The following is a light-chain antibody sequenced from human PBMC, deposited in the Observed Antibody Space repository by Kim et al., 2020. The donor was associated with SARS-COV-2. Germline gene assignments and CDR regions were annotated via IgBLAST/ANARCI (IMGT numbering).Light chain of an antibody. V-gene: IGLV3-1*01. Sequence: SYELTQPPSVSVPSGQTATITCSGDELGDKYVYWYQKKSGQSPVLVMYQNDKRPSGIPERFSGSNSGNTATLTISETPALDEADYYCQTWDSSTGVFGGG. CDR1: ELGDKY. J-gene: IGLJ3*02. CDR3: QTWDSSTGV. CDR2: QND.